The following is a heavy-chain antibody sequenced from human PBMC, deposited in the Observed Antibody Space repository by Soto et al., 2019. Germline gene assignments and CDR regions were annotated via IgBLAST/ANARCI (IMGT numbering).Heavy chain of an antibody. D-gene: IGHD3-3*01. Sequence: PPGKGLEWIGSIYYSGSTYYNPSLKSRVTISVDTSKNQFSLKLSSVTAADTAVYYCARNNYDFWSGYFEYYFDYWGQGTLVSVSS. CDR2: IYYSGST. J-gene: IGHJ4*02. V-gene: IGHV4-39*01. CDR3: ARNNYDFWSGYFEYYFDY.